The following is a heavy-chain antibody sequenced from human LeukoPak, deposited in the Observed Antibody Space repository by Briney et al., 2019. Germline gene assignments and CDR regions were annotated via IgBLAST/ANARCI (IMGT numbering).Heavy chain of an antibody. CDR1: GGSSRNYY. Sequence: PSETLSLTSTVSGGSSRNYYGSWIRQPPGKGLEWVGYIYYSGSTSYNPSLKSRVTISVDTSKNKFSMKLSSVTAADTAVYYSARHFAGPGTYTPYFGMDVWGQGATVTVSS. D-gene: IGHD3-3*01. J-gene: IGHJ6*02. CDR2: IYYSGST. V-gene: IGHV4-59*08. CDR3: ARHFAGPGTYTPYFGMDV.